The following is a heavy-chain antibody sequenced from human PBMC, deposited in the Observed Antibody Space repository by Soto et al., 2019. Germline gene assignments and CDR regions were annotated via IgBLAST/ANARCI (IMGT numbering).Heavy chain of an antibody. D-gene: IGHD5-12*01. CDR2: INPSGGST. J-gene: IGHJ4*02. CDR1: GYTFTSYY. V-gene: IGHV1-46*03. Sequence: QVQLVQSGAEVKKPGASVKVSCKASGYTFTSYYMHWVRQPPGQGLEWMGVINPSGGSTDYAQKFQGRVTMPRDTSTSTVYMDLSSLRSEDTAVFYCAREGNGYNLGPSVDFDYWGQGTLVTVSS. CDR3: AREGNGYNLGPSVDFDY.